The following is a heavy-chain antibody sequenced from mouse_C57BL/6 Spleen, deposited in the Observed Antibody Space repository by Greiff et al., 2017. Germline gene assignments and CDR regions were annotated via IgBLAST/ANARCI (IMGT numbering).Heavy chain of an antibody. D-gene: IGHD1-1*01. Sequence: VQLQQSGGGLVKPGGSLKLSCAASGFTFSDYGMHWVRQAPEKGLEWVAYISSGSSTIYYADTVKGRFTISRDNAKNTLFLQMTSLRSEDTAMYYCARGITTNLDYWGQGTTLTVSS. CDR1: GFTFSDYG. V-gene: IGHV5-17*01. J-gene: IGHJ2*01. CDR3: ARGITTNLDY. CDR2: ISSGSSTI.